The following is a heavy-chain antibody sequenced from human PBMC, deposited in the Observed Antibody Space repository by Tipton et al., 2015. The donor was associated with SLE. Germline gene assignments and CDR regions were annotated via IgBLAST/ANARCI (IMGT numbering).Heavy chain of an antibody. CDR3: ARTNWLDS. J-gene: IGHJ5*01. CDR1: GFSFNSLW. V-gene: IGHV3-7*01. CDR2: IKQDGGEK. Sequence: SLRLSCAASGFSFNSLWMNWVRQAPGKGLEWVANIKQDGGEKNYVDSVKGRFTISRDNAKNSLYLQMNSLRDEDTAVYYCARTNWLDSWGQGTLVTVSS.